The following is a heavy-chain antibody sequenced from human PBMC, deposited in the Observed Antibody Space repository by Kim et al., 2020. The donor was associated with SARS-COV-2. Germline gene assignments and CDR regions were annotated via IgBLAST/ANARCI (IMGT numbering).Heavy chain of an antibody. J-gene: IGHJ4*02. D-gene: IGHD5-12*01. CDR3: AREESGSGYDY. CDR2: ITGSGGST. Sequence: GGSPRLSCAASGFTFSIYAMNWVRQAPGKGLEWVSSITGSGGSTYYADSVKGRFTISRDNSKNTLFLQMNGLRAEDSALYYCAREESGSGYDYWGQGTLVTVSS. CDR1: GFTFSIYA. V-gene: IGHV3-23*01.